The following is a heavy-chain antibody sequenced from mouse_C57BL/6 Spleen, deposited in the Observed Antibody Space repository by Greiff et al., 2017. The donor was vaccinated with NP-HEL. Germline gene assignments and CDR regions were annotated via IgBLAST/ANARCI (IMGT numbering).Heavy chain of an antibody. CDR1: GFNIKDYY. V-gene: IGHV14-1*01. J-gene: IGHJ3*01. Sequence: EVQLQQSGAELVRPGASVKLSCTASGFNIKDYYIPWVTQRPEQGLEWIGWIDPEDGDTEYAPKFQGKSTLTADTSSHTAYLQLSILTAEYTAVYSGTTAQGVLLFSYWGQGTLLTVSA. D-gene: IGHD1-1*01. CDR2: IDPEDGDT. CDR3: TTAQGVLLFSY.